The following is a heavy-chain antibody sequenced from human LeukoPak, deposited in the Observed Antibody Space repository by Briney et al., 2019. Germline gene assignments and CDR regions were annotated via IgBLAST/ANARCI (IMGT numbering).Heavy chain of an antibody. D-gene: IGHD2-15*01. CDR3: ARDVGAIGYFDY. J-gene: IGHJ4*02. CDR2: ISSSSSYI. Sequence: GGSLRLSCAASGFTFSSYSMNWVRQAPGKGLGWVSSISSSSSYIYYADSVKGRFTISRDNAKNSLYLQMDSLRAEDTAVYYCARDVGAIGYFDYWGQGTLVTVSS. CDR1: GFTFSSYS. V-gene: IGHV3-21*04.